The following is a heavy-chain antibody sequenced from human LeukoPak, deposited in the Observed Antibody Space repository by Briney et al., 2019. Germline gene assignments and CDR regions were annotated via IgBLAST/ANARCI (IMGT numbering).Heavy chain of an antibody. CDR3: ARGIAAAGIPSGHYYYYYMDV. CDR2: ISSSGSYI. CDR1: AFTFSSYS. D-gene: IGHD6-13*01. Sequence: PGGSLRLSCVASAFTFSSYSMNWVRQAPGKGLEWVSSISSSGSYIYYADSVKGRFTISRDNAKKSLYLQMNSLRAEDTAVYYCARGIAAAGIPSGHYYYYYMDVWGKGTTVTVSS. V-gene: IGHV3-21*01. J-gene: IGHJ6*03.